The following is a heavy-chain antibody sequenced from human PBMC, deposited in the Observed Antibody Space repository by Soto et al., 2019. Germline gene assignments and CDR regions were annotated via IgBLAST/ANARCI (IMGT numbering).Heavy chain of an antibody. J-gene: IGHJ3*02. CDR2: ISSSGTGI. D-gene: IGHD2-15*01. V-gene: IGHV3-11*01. CDR1: GFTFSDYY. Sequence: PGGTLQLSGSASGFTFSDYYMIWIRQAPGKGLEWAAYISSSGTGIYYPDSVKGRFTISRDNAKNSLYLQMSSLRAEDTAVYYCARAYSDAFVIWGQGTMVTVS. CDR3: ARAYSDAFVI.